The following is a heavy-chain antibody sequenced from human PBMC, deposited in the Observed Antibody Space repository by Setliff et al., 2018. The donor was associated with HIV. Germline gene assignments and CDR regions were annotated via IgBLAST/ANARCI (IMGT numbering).Heavy chain of an antibody. J-gene: IGHJ4*02. CDR3: ARGPFVLRFLERLVYFDY. Sequence: TLSLTCSVSGGSISSSGYYWSWIRQHPGKGLDWIGRVYYSGSTDYNPSLQSRATLSIDTSKNQFSLKLTSVIAAETAIYYCARGPFVLRFLERLVYFDYWGQGKLVTVSS. CDR1: GGSISSSGYY. CDR2: VYYSGST. V-gene: IGHV4-31*02. D-gene: IGHD3-3*01.